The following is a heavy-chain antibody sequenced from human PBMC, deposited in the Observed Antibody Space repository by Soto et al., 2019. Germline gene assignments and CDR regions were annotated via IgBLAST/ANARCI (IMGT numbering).Heavy chain of an antibody. CDR3: AKDVLFWFDP. CDR2: IIVIGGST. J-gene: IGHJ5*02. D-gene: IGHD3-10*02. Sequence: GGSLRLSCAASGFTFSSYAMSWVRQAPGKGLEWVSVIIVIGGSTYSAASVKGRFSISRDISKNTLYLKMNSLRAEDTAVYYCAKDVLFWFDPWGQGTLVTVSS. CDR1: GFTFSSYA. V-gene: IGHV3-23*01.